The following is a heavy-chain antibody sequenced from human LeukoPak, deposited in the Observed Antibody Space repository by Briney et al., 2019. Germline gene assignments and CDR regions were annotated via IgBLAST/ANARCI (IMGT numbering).Heavy chain of an antibody. CDR1: WLTVSSNQ. V-gene: IGHV3-53*01. CDR3: ARGPARYN. Sequence: GGSLSPFRAPSWLTVSSNQMSWVRQPAGKWLEWVTFIYSGGSTDYADSVKGRFTISRDKLKNTLYLQMNSLRAEDTAMYCCARGPARYNWGHGTLGSFSS. CDR2: IYSGGST. J-gene: IGHJ4*01. D-gene: IGHD1-1*01.